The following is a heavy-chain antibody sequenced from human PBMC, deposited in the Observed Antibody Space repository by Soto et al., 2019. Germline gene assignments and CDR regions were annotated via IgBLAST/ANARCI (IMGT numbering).Heavy chain of an antibody. J-gene: IGHJ4*02. V-gene: IGHV3-74*01. CDR3: TRVAYGDWGGFDY. CDR2: INRDGSSP. Sequence: EVQLVESGGGLVQPGGSLRLSCAASGFTFSSYWMHWVRQAPGKGLVWVSRINRDGSSPSYADSVKGRFTISRDNAKNTLYRQMNSLRAEDTAVYYCTRVAYGDWGGFDYWGQGTLVTVSS. CDR1: GFTFSSYW. D-gene: IGHD4-17*01.